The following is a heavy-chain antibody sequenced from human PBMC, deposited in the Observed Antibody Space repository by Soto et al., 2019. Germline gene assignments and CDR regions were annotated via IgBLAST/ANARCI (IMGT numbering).Heavy chain of an antibody. V-gene: IGHV3-74*01. CDR1: GFTFSSYG. D-gene: IGHD6-19*01. Sequence: EVQLVESGGGLVQPGGSLRLSCAASGFTFSSYGMHWVRQAPGKGLVWVSRINSDGSSTNYADSVKGRFTISRDNAKNTMYLQMNSLRAEDTAVYYCARPVTSSGWYVVDYWGQGTLVTVSS. J-gene: IGHJ4*02. CDR3: ARPVTSSGWYVVDY. CDR2: INSDGSST.